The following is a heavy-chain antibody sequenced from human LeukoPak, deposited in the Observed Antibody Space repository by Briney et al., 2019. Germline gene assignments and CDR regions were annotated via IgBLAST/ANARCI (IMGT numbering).Heavy chain of an antibody. D-gene: IGHD3-22*01. CDR1: GYTFTSYD. Sequence: ASVKVSCKASGYTFTSYDINWVRQATGQGLEWMGWINPNSGDTGYAQKFQGRVTMTRDMSTSTVYMELSSLRSEDTAVYYCARGRHYYDSSDYYYEGDAFDIWGQGTMVTVSS. CDR2: INPNSGDT. V-gene: IGHV1-8*01. CDR3: ARGRHYYDSSDYYYEGDAFDI. J-gene: IGHJ3*02.